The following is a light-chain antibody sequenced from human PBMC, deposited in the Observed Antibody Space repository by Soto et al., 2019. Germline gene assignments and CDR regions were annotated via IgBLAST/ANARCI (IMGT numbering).Light chain of an antibody. Sequence: QSALTQPASASGSPGQSITISCTGTSGDVGGYNYVSWYQQHPGKAPKLIFYEVSNRPSGVSNRFSGSKSGNTASLNISGLEAEDEAGYYCSSYTSSSTLVFGGGTKLTVL. V-gene: IGLV2-14*01. J-gene: IGLJ2*01. CDR2: EVS. CDR1: SGDVGGYNY. CDR3: SSYTSSSTLV.